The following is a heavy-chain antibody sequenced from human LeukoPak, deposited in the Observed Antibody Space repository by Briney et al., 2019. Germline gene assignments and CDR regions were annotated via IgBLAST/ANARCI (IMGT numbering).Heavy chain of an antibody. CDR2: MNPNSGNT. V-gene: IGHV1-8*01. CDR1: GYTFTIYD. D-gene: IGHD6-19*01. Sequence: ASVTVSCKASGYTFTIYDINWVRQATGQGLEWMGWMNPNSGNTGYAQKFQGRVTMTRNTSISTAYMELSSLRSEDTAVYYCARGGYSSGWFKYYYHYYGMDVWGQGTTVTVSS. CDR3: ARGGYSSGWFKYYYHYYGMDV. J-gene: IGHJ6*02.